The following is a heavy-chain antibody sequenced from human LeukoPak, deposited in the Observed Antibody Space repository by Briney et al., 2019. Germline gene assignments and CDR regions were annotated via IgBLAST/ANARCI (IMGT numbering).Heavy chain of an antibody. CDR3: AKDRGRSTSCLDY. J-gene: IGHJ4*02. V-gene: IGHV3-30*18. Sequence: GGSLRLSCAASRFTFSSFGLHWVRQAPGKGLEWVAVISYDGSHKYYTDSVKGRFTISRDNSKNALYLQMNSLRAEDTAVYYCAKDRGRSTSCLDYWGQGTLVTISP. D-gene: IGHD2-2*01. CDR1: RFTFSSFG. CDR2: ISYDGSHK.